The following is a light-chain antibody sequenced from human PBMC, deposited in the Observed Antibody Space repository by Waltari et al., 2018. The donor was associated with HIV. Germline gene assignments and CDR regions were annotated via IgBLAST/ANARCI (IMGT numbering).Light chain of an antibody. V-gene: IGKV1-12*01. Sequence: DTQMSQSPSSVSASVGDRVTITCRASQDIRSWVAWYQEKPGKAPKLLIYAASTLESEVPSRFSGTASGTDFTLTITNLQPEDFATYYCQQANSFPLTFGGGTKVEIK. J-gene: IGKJ4*01. CDR3: QQANSFPLT. CDR2: AAS. CDR1: QDIRSW.